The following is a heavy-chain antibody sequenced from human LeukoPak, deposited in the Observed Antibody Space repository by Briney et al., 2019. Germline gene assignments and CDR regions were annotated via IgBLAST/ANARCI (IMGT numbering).Heavy chain of an antibody. V-gene: IGHV3-23*01. CDR2: ISDSGGST. CDR1: GFTFNKYA. CDR3: TKRGAYYVDY. D-gene: IGHD3-16*01. Sequence: GGSLRLSCAASGFTFNKYAMSWVRQAPGKGLEWVSGISDSGGSTYYADSVKGRFIISRDNSKNTLYLQMNSLRAEDTAVCYCTKRGAYYVDYWGRGIPVTVSS. J-gene: IGHJ4*02.